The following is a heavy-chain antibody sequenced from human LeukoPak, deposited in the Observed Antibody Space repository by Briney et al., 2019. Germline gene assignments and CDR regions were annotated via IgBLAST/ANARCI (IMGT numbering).Heavy chain of an antibody. CDR2: IWYGGSNK. CDR1: GFTFSSYG. J-gene: IGHJ4*02. D-gene: IGHD3-22*01. V-gene: IGHV3-30*02. Sequence: GGSLRLSCAASGFTFSSYGMHWVRQAPGKGLEWVAVIWYGGSNKYYADSVKGRFTISRDNSKNTLYLQMNSLRAEDTAVYYCAKGSTMIVAVMYYWGQGTLVTVSS. CDR3: AKGSTMIVAVMYY.